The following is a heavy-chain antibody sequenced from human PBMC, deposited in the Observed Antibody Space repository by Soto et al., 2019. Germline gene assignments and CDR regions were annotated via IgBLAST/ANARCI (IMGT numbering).Heavy chain of an antibody. J-gene: IGHJ4*02. CDR1: GFTFSSYA. Sequence: EVQLLESGGGLVQPGGSLRLSCAASGFTFSSYAMSWVRQAPGKGLEWVSAISGSGGSTYYADSGKGRFTISSYKSKNTLSPQMNILRAEDRAVYYCATSHSLQVSALFDYWGQGTLVTVS. CDR2: ISGSGGST. V-gene: IGHV3-23*01. D-gene: IGHD2-15*01. CDR3: ATSHSLQVSALFDY.